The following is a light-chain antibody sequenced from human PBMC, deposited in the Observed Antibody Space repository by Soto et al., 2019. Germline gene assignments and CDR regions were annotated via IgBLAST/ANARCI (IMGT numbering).Light chain of an antibody. J-gene: IGKJ3*01. V-gene: IGKV4-1*01. CDR3: HPYYSTPAT. Sequence: DIVMTQSPDSLAVSLGERATINCKSSQSVLYSSNNKNYLAWYQQKPGQPPKLLIYWASTRESGVPDRFSGSGSGTDFTLTISSLQDEDVEVYYCHPYYSTPATFGPGTKVDIK. CDR2: WAS. CDR1: QSVLYSSNNKNY.